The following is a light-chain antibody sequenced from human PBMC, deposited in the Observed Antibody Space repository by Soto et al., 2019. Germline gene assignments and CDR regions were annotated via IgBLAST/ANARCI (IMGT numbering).Light chain of an antibody. J-gene: IGKJ1*01. Sequence: DIVLTQSPGTLSLSPGERATLSCRASQSVSSYYLAWYQQKPGQAPRLLIYGASSRATGIPDRFSGSGSGTYFTLTIRRLEPEDFAVYYCQQYGNSPRTFGQGTKVEIK. CDR1: QSVSSYY. CDR2: GAS. CDR3: QQYGNSPRT. V-gene: IGKV3-20*01.